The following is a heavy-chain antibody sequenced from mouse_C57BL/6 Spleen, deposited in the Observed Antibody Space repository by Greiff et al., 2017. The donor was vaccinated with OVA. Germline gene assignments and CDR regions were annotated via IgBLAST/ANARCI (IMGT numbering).Heavy chain of an antibody. CDR1: GYSITSGYF. CDR2: ISYDGSN. V-gene: IGHV3-6*01. J-gene: IGHJ4*01. CDR3: ARVPLWGYAMDY. Sequence: EVQLVEPGPGLVKPSQSLSLTCSVSGYSITSGYFWNWIRQFPGNQLEWMGFISYDGSNNYNPSLKNHTSFTLDTSTNQFFLKLKSVTTEDTATDYCARVPLWGYAMDYWGQGTSVTVSS.